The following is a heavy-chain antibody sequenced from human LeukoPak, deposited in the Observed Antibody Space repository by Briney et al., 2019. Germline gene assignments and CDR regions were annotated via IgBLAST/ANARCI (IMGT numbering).Heavy chain of an antibody. CDR3: ATMNTRAEDFYDP. V-gene: IGHV4-31*03. Sequence: SDTLSLTCTVSVGSISGSYHWSWIRQQPGKGLEWIGYLLYSGSTHHNPSLKSGVRISGDKPKNQFSLKLSSVTAADTAVYYCATMNTRAEDFYDPWGQGTLVTVSS. CDR2: LLYSGST. J-gene: IGHJ5*02. CDR1: VGSISGSYH. D-gene: IGHD2/OR15-2a*01.